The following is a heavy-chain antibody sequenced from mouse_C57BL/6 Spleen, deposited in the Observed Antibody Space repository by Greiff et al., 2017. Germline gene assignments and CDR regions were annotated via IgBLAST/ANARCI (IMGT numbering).Heavy chain of an antibody. Sequence: QVQLQQSGAELVKPGASVKLSCKASGYTFTSYWMQWVKQRPGQGLEWIGEIDPSDRYTNYNQKFKGKATLTVDTSSSTAYMQLSSLTSEDSAVYYCARRIYYGNYAVYWYFDVWGTGTTVTVSS. CDR2: IDPSDRYT. J-gene: IGHJ1*03. CDR1: GYTFTSYW. CDR3: ARRIYYGNYAVYWYFDV. V-gene: IGHV1-50*01. D-gene: IGHD2-1*01.